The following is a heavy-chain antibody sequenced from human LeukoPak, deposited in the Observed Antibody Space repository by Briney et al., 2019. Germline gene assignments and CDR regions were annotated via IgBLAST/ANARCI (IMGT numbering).Heavy chain of an antibody. CDR2: ISSSGVNT. CDR1: GFTFSSYA. D-gene: IGHD4/OR15-4a*01. CDR3: AKGQEGAALYGMDV. V-gene: IGHV3-23*01. J-gene: IGHJ6*02. Sequence: GGSLRLSCAASGFTFSSYAMSWVRQAPGKGLEWVSAISSSGVNTYYADSVKGRFTISRDNSKNTLYLQMNSLRAEDTAVYYCAKGQEGAALYGMDVWGQGTTVTVSS.